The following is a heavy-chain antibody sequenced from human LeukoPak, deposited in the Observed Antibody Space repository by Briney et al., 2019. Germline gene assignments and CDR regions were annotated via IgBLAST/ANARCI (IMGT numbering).Heavy chain of an antibody. V-gene: IGHV4-39*01. CDR3: ARLPRGSHSSGCLA. J-gene: IGHJ5*02. CDR1: GGSISSSSYY. CDR2: IYYSGST. D-gene: IGHD6-19*01. Sequence: SETLSLTCTVSGGSISSSSYYWGWIRQPPGKGLEWIGSIYYSGSTYYNPSLKSRVTISVDTSKNQFSLKLSSVTAADTAVYYCARLPRGSHSSGCLAWGQGTLVTVSS.